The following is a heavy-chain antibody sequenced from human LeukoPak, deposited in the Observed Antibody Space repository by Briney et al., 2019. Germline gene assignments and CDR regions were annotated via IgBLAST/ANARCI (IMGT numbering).Heavy chain of an antibody. D-gene: IGHD3-22*01. CDR3: AGGNYDSSGYYFWFDP. J-gene: IGHJ5*02. CDR1: GGSISSYY. CDR2: IYYSGST. Sequence: SETLSLTCTVSGGSISSYYWSWIRQPPGKGLEWIGYIYYSGSTNYNPSLKSRVTISVDTSKNQFSLKLSSATAADTAVYYCAGGNYDSSGYYFWFDPWGQGTLVTVSS. V-gene: IGHV4-59*08.